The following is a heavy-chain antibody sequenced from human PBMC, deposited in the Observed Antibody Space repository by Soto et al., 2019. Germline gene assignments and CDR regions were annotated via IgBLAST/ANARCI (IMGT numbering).Heavy chain of an antibody. J-gene: IGHJ6*02. CDR1: GFTFSNAW. V-gene: IGHV3-15*01. Sequence: EVQLVESGGGLVKPGGSLRLSCAASGFTFSNAWMSWVRQAPGKGLEWVGRIKSKTDGGTTDYAAPVKGRFTISRDDSKNTLYLQMNSLKTEDTAVYYCTTLGYCSSTSCYYYGMDVWGQGTTFTVSS. CDR3: TTLGYCSSTSCYYYGMDV. D-gene: IGHD2-2*01. CDR2: IKSKTDGGTT.